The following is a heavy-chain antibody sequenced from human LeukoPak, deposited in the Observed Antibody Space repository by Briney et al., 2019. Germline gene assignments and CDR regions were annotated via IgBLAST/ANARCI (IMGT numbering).Heavy chain of an antibody. CDR3: AGFSTSWRTFDY. CDR2: ISSSSSTI. Sequence: HPGGSLRLSCAASGFTFSSYSVNWVRQAPGKGLEWVSYISSSSSTIYYADSVKGRFTISRDNAKNSLYLQMNSLRAEDAAVYYCAGFSTSWRTFDYWGREPWSPSPQ. D-gene: IGHD2-2*01. CDR1: GFTFSSYS. J-gene: IGHJ4*02. V-gene: IGHV3-48*01.